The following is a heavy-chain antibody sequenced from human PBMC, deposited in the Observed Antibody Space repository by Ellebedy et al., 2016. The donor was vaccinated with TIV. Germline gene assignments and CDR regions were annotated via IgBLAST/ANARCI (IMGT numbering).Heavy chain of an antibody. V-gene: IGHV4-34*01. CDR3: ARGRRDRYLLAAIVAEDAFDI. Sequence: MPSETLSLTCAVYNGSFSGYYWSWIRQSPGKGLEWIGEINHSGSTNYNASLTSRLTMSADTSKNQFSLRLTSVTAADTAVYYCARGRRDRYLLAAIVAEDAFDIWGQGTMVTVSS. CDR1: NGSFSGYY. CDR2: INHSGST. D-gene: IGHD5-12*01. J-gene: IGHJ3*02.